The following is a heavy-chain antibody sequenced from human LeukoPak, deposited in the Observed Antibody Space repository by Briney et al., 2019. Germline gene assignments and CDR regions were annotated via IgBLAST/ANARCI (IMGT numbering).Heavy chain of an antibody. CDR3: ARGVTMIVGNWFDP. J-gene: IGHJ5*02. D-gene: IGHD3-22*01. CDR2: IYDSGST. CDR1: GGSISSYY. V-gene: IGHV4-59*01. Sequence: SETLSLTCTVSGGSISSYYWSWIRQPPGKGLEWIGYIYDSGSTNYNPSLKSRVTISEDTSKNQFSLKLSSVTAADTAVYCCARGVTMIVGNWFDPWGQGTLVTVSS.